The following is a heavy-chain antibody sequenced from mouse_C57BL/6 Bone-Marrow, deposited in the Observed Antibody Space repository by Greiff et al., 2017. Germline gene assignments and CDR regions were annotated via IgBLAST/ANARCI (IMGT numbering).Heavy chain of an antibody. CDR1: GYTFTSYW. V-gene: IGHV1-64*01. D-gene: IGHD2-4*01. CDR3: AGDDDYPWFAY. J-gene: IGHJ3*01. Sequence: VQLQQPGAELVKPGASVKLSCTASGYTFTSYWMHWVKQRPGQGLEWIGMIHPNSGSTNYNEKFKSKATLTVDKSSSTAYMQLSSLTSEDSAVYYCAGDDDYPWFAYWGQGTLVTVSA. CDR2: IHPNSGST.